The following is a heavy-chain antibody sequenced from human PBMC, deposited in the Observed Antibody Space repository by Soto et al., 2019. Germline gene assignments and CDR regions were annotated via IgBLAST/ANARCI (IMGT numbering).Heavy chain of an antibody. V-gene: IGHV5-51*01. CDR1: GYSFTSYW. Sequence: PGESLKISCKGSGYSFTSYWIGWVRQMPGKGLEWMGIIYPGDSDTRYSPSFQGQFPISADKSISTAYLHWSSLKASDTAMYYFAGGGVRGVITRTRDYYGMDVWGQGTTVTVSS. CDR2: IYPGDSDT. CDR3: AGGGVRGVITRTRDYYGMDV. D-gene: IGHD3-10*01. J-gene: IGHJ6*02.